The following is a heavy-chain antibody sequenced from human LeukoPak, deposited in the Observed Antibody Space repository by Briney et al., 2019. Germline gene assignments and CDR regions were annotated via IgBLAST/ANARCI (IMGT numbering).Heavy chain of an antibody. Sequence: SETLSLTCTVSGGSISSYYWSWIRQPPGKGLEWIGYIYYSGSTNYNPSLKSRVTISVDTSKNQFSLKLSSVTAADTAVYYCARDRGLENLVRDDAFDIWGQGTMVTVSS. CDR3: ARDRGLENLVRDDAFDI. J-gene: IGHJ3*02. D-gene: IGHD4-17*01. CDR1: GGSISSYY. CDR2: IYYSGST. V-gene: IGHV4-59*01.